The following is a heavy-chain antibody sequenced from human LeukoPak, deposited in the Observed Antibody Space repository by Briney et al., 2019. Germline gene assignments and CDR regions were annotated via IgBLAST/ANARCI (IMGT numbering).Heavy chain of an antibody. CDR3: ARGITIFGVVEGAFDI. J-gene: IGHJ3*02. CDR1: GYTFTSYG. D-gene: IGHD3-3*01. CDR2: ISAYNGNT. V-gene: IGHV1-18*01. Sequence: ASVKVSCKASGYTFTSYGISWVRQAPGQGLEWMGWISAYNGNTNYAQKLQGRVTMTTDTSTSTAYMELRSLRSDDTAVYYCARGITIFGVVEGAFDIWGQGTMVTVSS.